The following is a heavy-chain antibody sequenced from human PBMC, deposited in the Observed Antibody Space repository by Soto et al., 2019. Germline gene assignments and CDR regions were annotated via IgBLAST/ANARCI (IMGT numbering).Heavy chain of an antibody. D-gene: IGHD1-1*01. V-gene: IGHV3-33*01. CDR3: ARERRGTYNWTAVRSWYFDL. J-gene: IGHJ2*01. Sequence: QVQLVESGGGVVQPGRSMRLSCAASGFTFSSYGMHWVRQAPGKGLEWVAVIWYDGSNKYYADSVKGRFTISRDNSKNTQYLQMNSRRAEDTAVYYCARERRGTYNWTAVRSWYFDLWGRGTLVTVSS. CDR1: GFTFSSYG. CDR2: IWYDGSNK.